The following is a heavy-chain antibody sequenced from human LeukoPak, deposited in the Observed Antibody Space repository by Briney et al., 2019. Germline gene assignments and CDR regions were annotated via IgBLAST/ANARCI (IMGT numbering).Heavy chain of an antibody. J-gene: IGHJ4*02. CDR3: ARIIAARTTQNYFDY. CDR2: IYTSGST. D-gene: IGHD6-6*01. V-gene: IGHV4-4*07. CDR1: GGSISSHY. Sequence: SETLSLTCTVSGGSISSHYWSWIRQPAGKGLEWIGRIYTSGSTNYNPSLKSRVTMSVDTSKNQFSLKLSSVTAADTAVYYCARIIAARTTQNYFDYWGQGTLVTVSS.